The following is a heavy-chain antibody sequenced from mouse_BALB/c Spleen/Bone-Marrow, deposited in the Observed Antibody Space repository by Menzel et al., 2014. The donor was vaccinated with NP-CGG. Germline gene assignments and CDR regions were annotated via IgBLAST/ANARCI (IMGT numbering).Heavy chain of an antibody. J-gene: IGHJ4*01. Sequence: VHLVESGSVLVRPGASVKLSCKASGYTFTSSWMHWAKQRPGQGLEWIGEIHPNSGNTNYNEKFKGKATLTVDTSSSTAYVDLSSLTSEDSAVYYCARIYYGNFYAMDYWGQGTSVTVSS. V-gene: IGHV1S130*01. D-gene: IGHD2-1*01. CDR1: GYTFTSSW. CDR3: ARIYYGNFYAMDY. CDR2: IHPNSGNT.